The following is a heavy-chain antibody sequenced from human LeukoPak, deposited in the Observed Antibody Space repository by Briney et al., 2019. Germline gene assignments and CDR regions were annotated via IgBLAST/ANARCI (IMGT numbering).Heavy chain of an antibody. J-gene: IGHJ3*02. CDR1: GGSISSAGYY. D-gene: IGHD3-9*01. CDR2: IYYSGST. CDR3: ARVLRMTAVITDAFDI. Sequence: SQTLSLTCTVSGGSISSAGYYWSWIRQHPGKGLGWIGYIYYSGSTYYNSSLKSRLTLSVDTSKSQFSLKLRSVTAADTAVYYCARVLRMTAVITDAFDIWGQGTMVTVSS. V-gene: IGHV4-31*03.